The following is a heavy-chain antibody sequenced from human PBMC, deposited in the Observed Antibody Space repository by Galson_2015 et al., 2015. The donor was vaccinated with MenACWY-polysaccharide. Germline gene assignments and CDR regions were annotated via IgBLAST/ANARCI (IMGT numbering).Heavy chain of an antibody. Sequence: SLRLGCGASGFTFSRYNMNWGRQAAGEGLGWLSYISSSSSTIYSAASVKGRFTISRDNAENSLYLQMNSLRAEDTAVYYCARAPGRSIGGEYWGQGTLVTVSS. CDR3: ARAPGRSIGGEY. CDR2: ISSSSSTI. CDR1: GFTFSRYN. V-gene: IGHV3-48*01. D-gene: IGHD6-6*01. J-gene: IGHJ4*02.